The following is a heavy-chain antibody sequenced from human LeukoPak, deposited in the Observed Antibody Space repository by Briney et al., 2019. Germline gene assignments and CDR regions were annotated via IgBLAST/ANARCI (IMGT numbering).Heavy chain of an antibody. Sequence: ASVKVSCTASGYTFTTYYIHWVRQAPGQRLEWMGIINASGGSTTYAQKFQGRVTMTRDTSTRTVYMELSSLRSEDTAVYYCARAGGIYFDYWGQGTLVTVSS. CDR1: GYTFTTYY. V-gene: IGHV1-46*01. CDR2: INASGGST. CDR3: ARAGGIYFDY. D-gene: IGHD3-16*01. J-gene: IGHJ4*02.